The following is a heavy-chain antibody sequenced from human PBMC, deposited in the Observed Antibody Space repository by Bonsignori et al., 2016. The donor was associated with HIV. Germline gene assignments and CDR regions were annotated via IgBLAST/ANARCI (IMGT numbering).Heavy chain of an antibody. Sequence: WIRQPPREGLEWVSYISSSSSTIYYADSVKGRFTISRDNAKNSLYLQMNSLRDEDTAVYYCARRPLPLSYYYDSSGYTGGDCMDVWGKGTTVTVSS. V-gene: IGHV3-48*02. J-gene: IGHJ6*03. CDR3: ARRPLPLSYYYDSSGYTGGDCMDV. D-gene: IGHD3-22*01. CDR2: ISSSSSTI.